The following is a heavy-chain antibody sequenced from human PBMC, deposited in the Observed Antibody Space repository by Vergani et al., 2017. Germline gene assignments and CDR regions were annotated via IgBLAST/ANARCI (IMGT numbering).Heavy chain of an antibody. Sequence: QVQLQESGPGLVKPSQTLSLTCTVSGGSISSGSYYWSWIRQPAGKGLEWIGRIYTSGSTNYNPSLKSRVTISVDTSKNQFSLKLSSVTAADTAVYYCARGAEGDSSSDYFDYWGQGTLVTVSS. V-gene: IGHV4-61*02. D-gene: IGHD6-13*01. CDR1: GGSISSGSYY. J-gene: IGHJ4*02. CDR2: IYTSGST. CDR3: ARGAEGDSSSDYFDY.